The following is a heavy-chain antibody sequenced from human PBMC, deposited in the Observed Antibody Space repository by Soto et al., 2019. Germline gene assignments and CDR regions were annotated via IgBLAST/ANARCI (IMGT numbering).Heavy chain of an antibody. CDR2: ISYDGSNK. CDR3: AKVYSSGGSYPNYYYYYGLDV. CDR1: GFTFSSYG. V-gene: IGHV3-30*18. Sequence: GGSLRLSCAASGFTFSSYGMHWVRQAPGKGLEWVAVISYDGSNKYYADSVKGRFTISRDNSKNTLYLQMNSLRAEDTAVYYCAKVYSSGGSYPNYYYYYGLDVWGQGTTVTVSS. D-gene: IGHD1-26*01. J-gene: IGHJ6*02.